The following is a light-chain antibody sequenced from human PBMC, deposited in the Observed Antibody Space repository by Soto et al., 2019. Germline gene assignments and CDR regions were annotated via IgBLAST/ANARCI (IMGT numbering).Light chain of an antibody. V-gene: IGKV1-5*03. CDR1: QSISSW. J-gene: IGKJ1*01. CDR3: QEYNTYSRT. CDR2: KAS. Sequence: DIQMTQSPSTLSASVGDRVTITCRASQSISSWLAWYQQKPGKAPNLLIYKASSLESGVPSRFSGSGSGTEFTLTISSLQPDDFATYCQEYNTYSRTFGQGTKVDI.